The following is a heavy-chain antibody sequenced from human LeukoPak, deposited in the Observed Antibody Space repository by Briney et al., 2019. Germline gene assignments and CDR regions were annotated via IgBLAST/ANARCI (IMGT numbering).Heavy chain of an antibody. D-gene: IGHD3-16*02. CDR3: AKTVSGSHSYQGGDY. J-gene: IGHJ4*02. Sequence: GGSLRLSCAASGFTFSSYAMSWVRQAPGKGLEWVSAISGSGGNTYYADSVKGRFTMSRDNSKNTLYLQINSLRAEDTAVYFCAKTVSGSHSYQGGDYWGQGTLVTVST. V-gene: IGHV3-23*01. CDR1: GFTFSSYA. CDR2: ISGSGGNT.